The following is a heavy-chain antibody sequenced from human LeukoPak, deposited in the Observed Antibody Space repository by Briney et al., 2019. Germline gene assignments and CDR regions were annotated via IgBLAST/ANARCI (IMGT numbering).Heavy chain of an antibody. Sequence: GGSLRLSCAASGFTVSSNYTSWVRQAPGKGLEWVSVIYSGGSTYYADSVKGRFTISRDNSKNTLYLQMNSLRAEDTAVYYCARGSSGYYFDYYDYWAREPWSPSPQ. V-gene: IGHV3-53*01. CDR3: ARGSSGYYFDYYDY. CDR1: GFTVSSNY. D-gene: IGHD3-22*01. J-gene: IGHJ4*02. CDR2: IYSGGST.